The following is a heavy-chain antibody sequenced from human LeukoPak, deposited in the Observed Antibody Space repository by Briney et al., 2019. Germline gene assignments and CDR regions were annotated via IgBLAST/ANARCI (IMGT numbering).Heavy chain of an antibody. CDR2: ISSSGSTI. J-gene: IGHJ4*02. CDR3: AREIRYDFWSGEFNY. D-gene: IGHD3-3*01. V-gene: IGHV3-48*03. Sequence: GGSVRLSCAASGFTFSSYEMNWVRQAPGKGLEWVSYISSSGSTIYYADSVKGRFTIYRDNAKNSLYLQMNSLRAEDTAVYYCAREIRYDFWSGEFNYWGQGSLVTVSS. CDR1: GFTFSSYE.